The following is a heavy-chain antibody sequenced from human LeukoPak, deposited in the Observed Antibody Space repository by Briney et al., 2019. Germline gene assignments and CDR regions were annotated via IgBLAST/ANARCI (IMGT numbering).Heavy chain of an antibody. CDR1: GFTFNNYA. CDR2: ISASGDIT. J-gene: IGHJ4*02. D-gene: IGHD3-10*01. CDR3: AKGSHFDS. V-gene: IGHV3-23*01. Sequence: RGSLRLSCAAAGFTFNNYAMSWVRQAPGKGLEWVSSISASGDITYYADSVKGRFTISRDNSKNTLHLQMNSLRAEDTAIFYCAKGSHFDSWGQGTLVTVSS.